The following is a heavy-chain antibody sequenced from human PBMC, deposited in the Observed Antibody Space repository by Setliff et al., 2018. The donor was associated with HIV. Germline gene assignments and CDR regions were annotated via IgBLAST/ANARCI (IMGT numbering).Heavy chain of an antibody. CDR3: ARAPGYSYSFYFDS. D-gene: IGHD5-18*01. CDR1: GVSVRSYY. Sequence: SETLSLTCTVSGVSVRSYYWSWVRQVPGKGPEWIGSTYYGGSTDYNVYNPSLKSRVTILVDIYKNQLSLNLNSVTAVDTAVYFCARAPGYSYSFYFDSWGQGTLVTVSS. CDR2: TYYGGST. J-gene: IGHJ4*02. V-gene: IGHV4-59*02.